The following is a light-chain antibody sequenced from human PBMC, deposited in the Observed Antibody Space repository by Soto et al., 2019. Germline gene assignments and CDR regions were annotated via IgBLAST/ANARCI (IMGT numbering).Light chain of an antibody. CDR1: QNIRRS. CDR2: NSY. V-gene: IGKV3-15*01. CDR3: QQYNNWPIT. J-gene: IGKJ5*01. Sequence: IVMTQSPATLSVSPGERATLPCRASQNIRRSLAWYQQKPGQPPRLLIYNSYTRATGIAARFSGSGSGTEFTLTISSLQSEDFAVYYCQQYNNWPITFGQGTRLE.